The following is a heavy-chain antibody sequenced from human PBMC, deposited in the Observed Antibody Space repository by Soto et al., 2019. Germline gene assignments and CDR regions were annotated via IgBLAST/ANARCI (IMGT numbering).Heavy chain of an antibody. CDR3: ARSPRSSPYFDY. CDR2: IYPGDHET. CDR1: GYTFSNFW. J-gene: IGHJ4*02. V-gene: IGHV5-51*01. D-gene: IGHD6-13*01. Sequence: PWESLKISCRCSGYTFSNFWIAWVRHLPGKGLEWMGIIYPGDHETRYSPSFHGKVTISADKSINTAYLQWSSLEASDSAFYYCARSPRSSPYFDYWGQGALVTVSS.